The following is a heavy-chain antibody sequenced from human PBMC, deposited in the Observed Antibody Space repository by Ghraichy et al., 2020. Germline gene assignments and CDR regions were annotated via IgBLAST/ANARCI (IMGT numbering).Heavy chain of an antibody. J-gene: IGHJ4*02. Sequence: GGSLRLSCAASGFSFFTYAMSWVRQAPGKGLEWVSAISGSGDTTYYADSVRGRFTISRDNSKKTVYLDVNSLRAEDTAVYYCAKSGVGDTDHWGQGTLVTVSS. CDR2: ISGSGDTT. D-gene: IGHD4-17*01. CDR1: GFSFFTYA. CDR3: AKSGVGDTDH. V-gene: IGHV3-23*01.